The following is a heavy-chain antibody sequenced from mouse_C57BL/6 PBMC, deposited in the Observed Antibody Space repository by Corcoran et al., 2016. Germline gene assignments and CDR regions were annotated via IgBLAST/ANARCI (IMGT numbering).Heavy chain of an antibody. V-gene: IGHV9-3*01. Sequence: QIQLVQTGPELKKPRETVKISCKASGYTFTTYGMSWVKQAPGKGLKWMGWINTYSGVPTYADDFKGRFAFSLETSASTAYLQINNLKNEDTATYFCARSSSNWGFDYWGQGTTLTVSS. D-gene: IGHD4-1*01. CDR2: INTYSGVP. CDR3: ARSSSNWGFDY. J-gene: IGHJ2*01. CDR1: GYTFTTYG.